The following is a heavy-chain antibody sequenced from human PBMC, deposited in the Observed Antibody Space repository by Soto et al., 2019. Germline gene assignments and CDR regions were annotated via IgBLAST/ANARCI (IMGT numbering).Heavy chain of an antibody. CDR3: ARGFKDNWNYMFDL. Sequence: GGSLRLSCAASGFTFSSYDMHWVRQATGKGLEWVSAIGTAGDTYYPGSVKGRFTISRENAKNSLYLQMNSLRAGDTAVYYCARGFKDNWNYMFDLWGQGTLVTVSS. CDR1: GFTFSSYD. CDR2: IGTAGDT. J-gene: IGHJ5*02. D-gene: IGHD1-7*01. V-gene: IGHV3-13*01.